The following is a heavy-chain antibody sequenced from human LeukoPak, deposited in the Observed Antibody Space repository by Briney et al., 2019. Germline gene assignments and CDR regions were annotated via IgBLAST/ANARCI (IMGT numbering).Heavy chain of an antibody. V-gene: IGHV4-59*01. CDR2: IYYSGST. CDR1: GGSISSYY. J-gene: IGHJ6*03. CDR3: ARVVYSGYDFRGAMDV. Sequence: SETLSLTCTVSGGSISSYYWSWIRQPPGKALEWIGYIYYSGSTSYNPSLKSRVTISVDTSKKQFSLKLSSVTAADTAVYYCARVVYSGYDFRGAMDVWGKGTTVTVSS. D-gene: IGHD5-12*01.